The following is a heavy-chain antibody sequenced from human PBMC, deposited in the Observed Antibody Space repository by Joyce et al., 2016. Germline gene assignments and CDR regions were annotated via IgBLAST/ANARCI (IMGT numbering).Heavy chain of an antibody. CDR1: GFTFVDHG. J-gene: IGHJ2*01. CDR3: ARDPNDYIHWYFDL. V-gene: IGHV3-33*01. D-gene: IGHD4-11*01. CDR2: LWYDGTNT. Sequence: QVQLVESGGGVVQPGGSLRLSCAASGFTFVDHGMHWVRQAPGQRLEWLASLWYDGTNTEYADSGKGRFSISRDNSDNTLSLQMNRLRAEDTAIYYCARDPNDYIHWYFDLWGRGTLVIVSS.